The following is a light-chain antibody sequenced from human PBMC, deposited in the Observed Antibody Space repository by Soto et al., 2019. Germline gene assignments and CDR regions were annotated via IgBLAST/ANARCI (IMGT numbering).Light chain of an antibody. Sequence: DIQMTQSPSTLSASVGDRVTITCRASQSISNWLAWYQQKPGKAPKILIYKTSSLESGVPSRFSGSGSGTEVTLTISSLQPDDFATYYCQQYNGYRWTFGQGTKVDNK. J-gene: IGKJ1*01. CDR2: KTS. CDR3: QQYNGYRWT. V-gene: IGKV1-5*03. CDR1: QSISNW.